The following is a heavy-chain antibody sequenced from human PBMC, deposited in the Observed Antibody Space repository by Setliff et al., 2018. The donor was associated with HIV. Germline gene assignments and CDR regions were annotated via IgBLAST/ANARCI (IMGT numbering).Heavy chain of an antibody. CDR1: GESFSGHY. CDR2: INHSESP. CDR3: ARFFRGGWRIDY. J-gene: IGHJ4*02. D-gene: IGHD6-19*01. V-gene: IGHV4-34*01. Sequence: PSETLSLTCAVYGESFSGHYWSWIRQPPGKGLEWIGEINHSESPNYNPSLKSRVTISVDTSKKQFSLKLSSVSAADTAVYYCARFFRGGWRIDYWGQGTQVTVSS.